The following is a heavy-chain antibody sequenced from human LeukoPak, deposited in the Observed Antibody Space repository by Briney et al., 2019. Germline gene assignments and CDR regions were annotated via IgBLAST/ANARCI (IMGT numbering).Heavy chain of an antibody. CDR2: IRSKTYNYAT. Sequence: GVSVRLSCAASGFTFSGSALHWVRQSSGKGLEWVGRIRSKTYNYATAYAESVKGRFTISRDDSKNTAYLQMNSLKTEDTAVYYCNRLDTIITGPAWGQGTLVTVPS. D-gene: IGHD3-16*01. V-gene: IGHV3-73*01. CDR3: NRLDTIITGPA. J-gene: IGHJ5*02. CDR1: GFTFSGSA.